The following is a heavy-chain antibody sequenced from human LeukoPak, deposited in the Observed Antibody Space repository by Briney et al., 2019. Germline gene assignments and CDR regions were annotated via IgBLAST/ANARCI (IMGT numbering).Heavy chain of an antibody. CDR2: IYYSGST. J-gene: IGHJ5*02. CDR1: GGSISSGGYY. V-gene: IGHV4-31*03. CDR3: ARDLGIVVVPAAIGAWFDP. Sequence: SETLSLTCTVSGGSISSGGYYWSWIRQHPGTGLEWIGYIYYSGSTYYNPSLKSRVTISVDTSKNQFSLKLSSVTAADTAVYYCARDLGIVVVPAAIGAWFDPWGQGTLVTVSS. D-gene: IGHD2-2*02.